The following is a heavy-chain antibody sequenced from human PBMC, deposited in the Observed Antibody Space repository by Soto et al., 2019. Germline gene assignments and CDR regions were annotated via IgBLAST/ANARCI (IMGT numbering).Heavy chain of an antibody. CDR2: TAHSGST. V-gene: IGHV4-59*02. CDR1: AGSVTTYY. Sequence: QVQLQGSGPGLVKPSETLSLTCNVFAGSVTTYYWTWIRQPPGKGLEWIGFTAHSGSTNYNPYLKSRVTMSVYTSKNQCSLRLNSVTAADTAVYSCVTCSGSSTSDAFDIWDRGTMVTVSS. J-gene: IGHJ3*02. D-gene: IGHD3-10*02. CDR3: VTCSGSSTSDAFDI.